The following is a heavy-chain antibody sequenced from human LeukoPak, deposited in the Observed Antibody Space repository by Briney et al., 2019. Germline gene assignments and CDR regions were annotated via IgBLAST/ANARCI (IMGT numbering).Heavy chain of an antibody. CDR3: ARGRGDYGDYGDY. CDR1: GGSISSYY. Sequence: SKTLSLTCSVSGGSISSYYWSWIRQPPGKGLEWIGEINHSGSTNYNPSLKSRVTISVDTSKNQFSLKLSSVTAADTAVYYCARGRGDYGDYGDYWGQGTLVTVSS. V-gene: IGHV4-34*01. J-gene: IGHJ4*02. CDR2: INHSGST. D-gene: IGHD4-17*01.